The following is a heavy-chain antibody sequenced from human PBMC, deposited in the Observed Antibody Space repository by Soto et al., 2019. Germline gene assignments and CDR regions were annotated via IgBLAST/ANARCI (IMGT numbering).Heavy chain of an antibody. D-gene: IGHD6-6*01. J-gene: IGHJ3*02. CDR3: ASGTSGEYSSSSGDAFDI. Sequence: SETLSLTCAVYGGSFSGYYWSWIRQPPGKGLEWIGEINHSGSTNYNPSLKSRVTISVDTSKNQFSLKLGSVTAADTAVYYCASGTSGEYSSSSGDAFDIWGQGTMVTVSS. CDR2: INHSGST. CDR1: GGSFSGYY. V-gene: IGHV4-34*01.